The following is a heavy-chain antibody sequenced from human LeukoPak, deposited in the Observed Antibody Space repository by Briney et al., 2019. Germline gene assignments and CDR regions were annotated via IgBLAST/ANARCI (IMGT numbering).Heavy chain of an antibody. CDR1: GFTYSRYT. CDR2: IAYDGSNE. J-gene: IGHJ4*02. V-gene: IGHV3-30-3*01. D-gene: IGHD1-26*01. CDR3: ARDTGATLNFDY. Sequence: GGSLRLSCAASGFTYSRYTMHWVRQAPGKGLEWVAVIAYDGSNEYYADSVKGRFTISRDNSKNTLYLQMNSLRAEDTAVYYCARDTGATLNFDYWGQGTLVTVS.